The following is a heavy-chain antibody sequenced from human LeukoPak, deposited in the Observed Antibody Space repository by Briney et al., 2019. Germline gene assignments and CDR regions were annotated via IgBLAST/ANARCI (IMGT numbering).Heavy chain of an antibody. J-gene: IGHJ5*02. V-gene: IGHV3-23*01. CDR3: ARDLRYCSSTSCSNWFDP. CDR1: GFIFSSYN. D-gene: IGHD2-2*01. Sequence: GGSLRLSCAASGFIFSSYNMNWVRQAPGKGLEWVSAISGSGGSTYYADSVKGRFTISRDNSKNTLYLQMNSLRAEDTAVYYCARDLRYCSSTSCSNWFDPWGQGTLVTVSS. CDR2: ISGSGGST.